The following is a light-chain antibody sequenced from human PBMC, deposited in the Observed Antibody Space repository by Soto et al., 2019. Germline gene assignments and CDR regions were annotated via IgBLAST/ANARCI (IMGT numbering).Light chain of an antibody. V-gene: IGKV1-6*01. CDR1: QGITRD. J-gene: IGKJ2*01. CDR3: LQDYNYPYT. Sequence: ALPMTQSPSSLSSSVGDRVTITCRASQGITRDLGWYQQKPGKAPKLLIYAASSLQSGVPSRFSGSGSGTDFTLTISSLQPEDFATYYCLQDYNYPYTFGQGTKLEIK. CDR2: AAS.